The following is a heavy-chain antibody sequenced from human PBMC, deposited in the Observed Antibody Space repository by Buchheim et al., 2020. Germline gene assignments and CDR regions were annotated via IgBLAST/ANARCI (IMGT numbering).Heavy chain of an antibody. J-gene: IGHJ2*01. CDR1: GGTFSSYA. CDR2: IILIFGPA. V-gene: IGHV1-69*12. CDR3: AREGGGYYDSSGYYYGRYFDL. Sequence: QVQLVQSGAEVKKPGSSVKVSCKASGGTFSSYAITWVRQAPGQGLEWMGGIILIFGPANYAQKFQGRISLSADEYTRTAYMELSSLRSEDTAVYYCAREGGGYYDSSGYYYGRYFDLWGRGTL. D-gene: IGHD3-22*01.